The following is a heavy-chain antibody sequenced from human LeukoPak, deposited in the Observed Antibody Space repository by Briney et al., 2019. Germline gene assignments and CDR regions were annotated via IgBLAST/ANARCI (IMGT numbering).Heavy chain of an antibody. CDR1: GGSFSGYY. D-gene: IGHD6-13*01. V-gene: IGHV4-34*01. CDR2: INHSGST. Sequence: MPSETLSLTCAVYGGSFSGYYWSWIRQPPGKGLEWIGEINHSGSTNYNPSLKSRVTISVDTSKNQFSLKLSSVTAADTAVYYCAREKDVAAAGTSNWFDPWGQGTLVTVSS. J-gene: IGHJ5*02. CDR3: AREKDVAAAGTSNWFDP.